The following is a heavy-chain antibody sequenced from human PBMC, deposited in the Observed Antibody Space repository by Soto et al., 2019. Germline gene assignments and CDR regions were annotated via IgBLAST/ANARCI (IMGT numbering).Heavy chain of an antibody. CDR3: AIITRWLSMDV. D-gene: IGHD1-20*01. V-gene: IGHV3-7*01. Sequence: EVQLVESGGGLVQPGGSLRLSCAASGFTFSAYWMSWVRQTPGKGLEWVANIKHDGSEKYYVDSVKGRFTISRDNAKNSLFLEMNSLRAEDTAVFYCAIITRWLSMDVWGQGTTVTVSS. CDR1: GFTFSAYW. J-gene: IGHJ6*02. CDR2: IKHDGSEK.